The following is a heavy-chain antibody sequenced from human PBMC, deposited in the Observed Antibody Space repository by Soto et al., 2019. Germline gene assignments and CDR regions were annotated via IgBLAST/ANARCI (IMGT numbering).Heavy chain of an antibody. J-gene: IGHJ4*02. CDR1: GYDSTYYL. Sequence: GDSLTISCHCSGYDSTYYLIALVRPLPGKGLEWMGIIYPGDSDTSYSPSFQGQVTISADKSISTAYLQWSSLKASDTAMYYCARTGPYSSSWYYDWGQGTLVTVSS. D-gene: IGHD6-13*01. CDR2: IYPGDSDT. V-gene: IGHV5-51*01. CDR3: ARTGPYSSSWYYD.